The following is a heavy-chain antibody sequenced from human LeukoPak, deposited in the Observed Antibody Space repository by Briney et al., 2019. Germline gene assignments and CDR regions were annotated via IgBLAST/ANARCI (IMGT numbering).Heavy chain of an antibody. J-gene: IGHJ3*02. Sequence: GGSLRLSCAASGFTFSSYSMNWVRQAPGKGLEWVSYISSSSSTIYYADSVKGRFTISRDNAKNSLYLQMNSLRDEDTAVYYWARDRYYNSRVYEEFAFNIWAKGQWSPSLQ. CDR2: ISSSSSTI. CDR1: GFTFSSYS. D-gene: IGHD3-22*01. CDR3: ARDRYYNSRVYEEFAFNI. V-gene: IGHV3-48*02.